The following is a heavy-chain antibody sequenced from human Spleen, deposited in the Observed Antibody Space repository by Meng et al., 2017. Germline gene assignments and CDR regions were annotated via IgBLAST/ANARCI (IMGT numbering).Heavy chain of an antibody. CDR2: IYTSGST. D-gene: IGHD3-22*01. J-gene: IGHJ6*02. V-gene: IGHV4-61*02. CDR1: GGSISSGSYY. Sequence: SETLSLTCTVSGGSISSGSYYWSWIRQPAGKGLEWIGRIYTSGSTNYNPSLKSRVTISVDTSKNQFSLKLSSVTAADTAVYYCARDHVVSSGYYYYYYYYGMDVWGQGTTVTVSS. CDR3: ARDHVVSSGYYYYYYYYGMDV.